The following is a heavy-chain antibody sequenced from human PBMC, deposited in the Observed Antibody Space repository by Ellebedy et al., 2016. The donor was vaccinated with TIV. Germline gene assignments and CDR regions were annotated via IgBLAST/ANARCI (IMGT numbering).Heavy chain of an antibody. Sequence: ASVKVSXKASGYTFTGYYMHWVRQAPGQGLEWMGWINPNSGGTNYAQKFQGWVTMTRDTSISTAYMELSRLRSDDTAVYYCAREVAGMRIPYYYYGMDVWGQGTTVTVSS. J-gene: IGHJ6*02. CDR3: AREVAGMRIPYYYYGMDV. CDR2: INPNSGGT. V-gene: IGHV1-2*04. CDR1: GYTFTGYY. D-gene: IGHD6-19*01.